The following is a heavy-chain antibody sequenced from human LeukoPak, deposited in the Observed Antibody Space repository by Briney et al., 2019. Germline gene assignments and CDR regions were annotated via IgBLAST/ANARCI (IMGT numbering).Heavy chain of an antibody. V-gene: IGHV3-15*01. J-gene: IGHJ3*02. CDR3: ATPLISADGDYEAAFDI. CDR1: GFTFSNAW. Sequence: GGSLRLSCAASGFTFSNAWMSWVRQAPGKGLEWVGRIKSKTDGGTTDYAAPVKGRFTISRDDSKNTLYLQMNSLRAEDTAVYYCATPLISADGDYEAAFDIWGQGTMVTVSS. CDR2: IKSKTDGGTT. D-gene: IGHD4-17*01.